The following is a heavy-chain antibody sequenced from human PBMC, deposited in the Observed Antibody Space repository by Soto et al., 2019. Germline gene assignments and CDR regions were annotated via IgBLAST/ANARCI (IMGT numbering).Heavy chain of an antibody. CDR1: GFTFSSYW. Sequence: GGSLRLSCAASGFTFSSYWMSWVRQAPGKGLEWVANIKQDGSEKYYVDSVKGRFTISRDNAKNSLYLQMNSLRAEDTAVYYCAREGFTIVVVPAATPNYYYGMDVWGQGTTVTVSS. J-gene: IGHJ6*02. CDR2: IKQDGSEK. CDR3: AREGFTIVVVPAATPNYYYGMDV. V-gene: IGHV3-7*05. D-gene: IGHD2-2*01.